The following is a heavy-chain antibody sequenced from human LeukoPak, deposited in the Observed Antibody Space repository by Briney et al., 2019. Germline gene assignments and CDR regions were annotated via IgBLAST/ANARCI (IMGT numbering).Heavy chain of an antibody. J-gene: IGHJ4*02. CDR1: GFTFSSYG. CDR2: ISYDGSNK. V-gene: IGHV3-30*03. CDR3: ARDHSSGWYSDYFDY. Sequence: GGSLRLSCAASGFTFSSYGMHWVRQAPGKGLEWVALISYDGSNKYYADSVKGRFTISRDNSKNTLYLQMNSLRAEDTAVYYCARDHSSGWYSDYFDYWGQGTLVTVSS. D-gene: IGHD6-19*01.